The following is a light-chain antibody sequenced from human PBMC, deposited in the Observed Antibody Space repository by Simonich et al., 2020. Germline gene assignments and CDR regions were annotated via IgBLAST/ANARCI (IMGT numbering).Light chain of an antibody. CDR2: EDS. J-gene: IGLJ3*02. CDR1: ALPKKY. V-gene: IGLV3-10*01. CDR3: YSTDSSGNHWV. Sequence: SYELTQPPSVSVSPGQTARITCSGAALPKKYAYWYQQTSGQAPVLVIYEDSKRHSGIPERFSGSSSGTMATLTISGAQVEDEADYYCYSTDSSGNHWVFGGGTKLTVL.